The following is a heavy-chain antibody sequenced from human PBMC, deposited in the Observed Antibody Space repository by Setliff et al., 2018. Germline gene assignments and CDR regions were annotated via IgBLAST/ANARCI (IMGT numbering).Heavy chain of an antibody. V-gene: IGHV1-18*01. CDR1: GYTFTSYG. CDR3: ARDVGTSSFEVATMIVVAATDAFDI. CDR2: ISAYNGNT. J-gene: IGHJ3*02. Sequence: ASVKVSCKASGYTFTSYGISWVRQAPGQGLEWMGWISAYNGNTNYAQKLQGRVTMTTDTSTSTAYMELRSLRSDDAAVYYCARDVGTSSFEVATMIVVAATDAFDIWGQGTMVTVSS. D-gene: IGHD3-22*01.